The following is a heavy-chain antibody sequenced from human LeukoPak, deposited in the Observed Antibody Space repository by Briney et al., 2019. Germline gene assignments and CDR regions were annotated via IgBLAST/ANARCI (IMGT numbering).Heavy chain of an antibody. J-gene: IGHJ4*02. Sequence: ASVKVSCKASGYTFTSYGISWVRQAPGQGLEWMGWIGAYNGNTNYAQKLQGRVTMATDTSTSTAYMELRSLRSDDTAVYYCARDYGTTGTRSGYYFDYWGQGTLVTVSS. D-gene: IGHD1-1*01. V-gene: IGHV1-18*01. CDR1: GYTFTSYG. CDR2: IGAYNGNT. CDR3: ARDYGTTGTRSGYYFDY.